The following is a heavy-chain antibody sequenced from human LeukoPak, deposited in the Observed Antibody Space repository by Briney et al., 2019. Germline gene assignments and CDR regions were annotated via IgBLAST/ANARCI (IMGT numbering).Heavy chain of an antibody. D-gene: IGHD4-23*01. J-gene: IGHJ4*01. CDR3: ARDPYGGNSPDDY. V-gene: IGHV3-48*04. Sequence: GGSLRLSCVASGFTFSTNSMKWVRQAPGKGLEWVSYISSSGSTIYYADSVKGRFTISRDSAENSLYLQMNSLSAEDTAVYYCARDPYGGNSPDDYWGHGTLVTVSS. CDR2: ISSSGSTI. CDR1: GFTFSTNS.